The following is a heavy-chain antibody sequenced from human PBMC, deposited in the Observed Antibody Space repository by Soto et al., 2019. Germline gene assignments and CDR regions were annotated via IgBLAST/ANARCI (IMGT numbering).Heavy chain of an antibody. J-gene: IGHJ5*02. CDR1: GFTFSSYA. Sequence: GGSLRLSCAASGFTFSSYAMSWVRQDPGKGLEWVSAISGSGGSTYYADSVKGRFTISRDNSKNTLYLQMNSLRAEDTAVYYCAKDSSGYYYVGWFDPWGQGTLVTVSS. CDR3: AKDSSGYYYVGWFDP. V-gene: IGHV3-23*01. CDR2: ISGSGGST. D-gene: IGHD3-22*01.